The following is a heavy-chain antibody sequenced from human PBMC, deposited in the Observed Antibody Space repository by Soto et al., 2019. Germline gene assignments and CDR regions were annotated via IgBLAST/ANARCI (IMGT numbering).Heavy chain of an antibody. V-gene: IGHV3-30*02. J-gene: IGHJ5*02. CDR2: IKSDGTTA. Sequence: QVKLVESGGGVVQPGGSRRLSCVTSGFTFRSYGMHWVRQSPGKGLEWVAVIKSDGTTADYIESVKGRFIISRDNSKKTVYLQMNNLRPEDTGIYYCAKPRSILEWPTFDPWGQGTLVTVSS. CDR3: AKPRSILEWPTFDP. D-gene: IGHD3-3*01. CDR1: GFTFRSYG.